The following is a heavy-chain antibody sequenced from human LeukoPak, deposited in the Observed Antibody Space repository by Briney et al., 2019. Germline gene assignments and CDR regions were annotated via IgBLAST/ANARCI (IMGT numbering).Heavy chain of an antibody. V-gene: IGHV4-34*01. CDR1: GGSFSGYY. D-gene: IGHD6-13*01. CDR2: INHSGST. Sequence: SETLSLTCAVYGGSFSGYYWSWIRQPPGKGLEWIGEINHSGSTSYNPSLKSRVTISVDTSKNQFSLKLSSVTAADTAVYYCARKRFLGSSCPVFDYWGQGTLVTVSS. J-gene: IGHJ4*02. CDR3: ARKRFLGSSCPVFDY.